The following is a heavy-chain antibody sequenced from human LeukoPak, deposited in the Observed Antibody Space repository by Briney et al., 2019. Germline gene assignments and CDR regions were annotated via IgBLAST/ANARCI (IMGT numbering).Heavy chain of an antibody. J-gene: IGHJ5*02. Sequence: SETLSLTCAVYGGSFSGYYWSWIRQPPGKGLEWIGEINHSGSTNYSPSLKSRVTISVDTSKNQFSLKLSSVTAADTAVYYCARGRMYYDSSGYYYSEYNWFDPWGQGTLVTVSS. V-gene: IGHV4-34*01. CDR2: INHSGST. CDR3: ARGRMYYDSSGYYYSEYNWFDP. CDR1: GGSFSGYY. D-gene: IGHD3-22*01.